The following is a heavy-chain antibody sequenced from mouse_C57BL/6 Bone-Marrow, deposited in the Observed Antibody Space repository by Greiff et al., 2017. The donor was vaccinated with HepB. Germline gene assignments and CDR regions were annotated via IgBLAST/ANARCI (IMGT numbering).Heavy chain of an antibody. CDR1: GYAFTNYL. CDR2: INPGSGGT. V-gene: IGHV1-54*01. D-gene: IGHD1-3*01. J-gene: IGHJ2*01. Sequence: QVQLQQSGAELVRPGTSVKVSCKASGYAFTNYLIEWVKQRPGQGLEWIGVINPGSGGTNYNEKFKGKATLTADKSSSTAYMQLSSLTSEDSAVYFCARRGLKDYWGQGTTLTVSS. CDR3: ARRGLKDY.